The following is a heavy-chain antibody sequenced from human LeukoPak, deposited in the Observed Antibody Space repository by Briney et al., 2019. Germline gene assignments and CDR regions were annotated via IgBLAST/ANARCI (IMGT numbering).Heavy chain of an antibody. J-gene: IGHJ4*02. Sequence: PGVSLTLSCSASGFTFSSYSMNWVGQAPGKGLEGGSYISSSSSTIYYADSVKGRFTISRDNAKNSLYLQMNSLRAEDTAVYYCARVYCSGGSCSTGDYFDYWGQGTLVTVSS. CDR1: GFTFSSYS. D-gene: IGHD2-15*01. CDR2: ISSSSSTI. CDR3: ARVYCSGGSCSTGDYFDY. V-gene: IGHV3-48*01.